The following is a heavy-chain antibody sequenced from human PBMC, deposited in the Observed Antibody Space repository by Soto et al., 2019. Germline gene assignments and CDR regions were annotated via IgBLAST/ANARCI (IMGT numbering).Heavy chain of an antibody. CDR1: GISFSRSG. J-gene: IGHJ4*02. Sequence: QLQLVESGGGVVQPGRSLRLSCVASGISFSRSGMHWVRKAAGKGLEWVAVISYDGSRTYYPDSVKGRFTISRDDSKNTVYMQMNSLSADDTAVYYCAKDKWTRYFDYWGQGALVTVSS. CDR3: AKDKWTRYFDY. V-gene: IGHV3-30*18. D-gene: IGHD1-20*01. CDR2: ISYDGSRT.